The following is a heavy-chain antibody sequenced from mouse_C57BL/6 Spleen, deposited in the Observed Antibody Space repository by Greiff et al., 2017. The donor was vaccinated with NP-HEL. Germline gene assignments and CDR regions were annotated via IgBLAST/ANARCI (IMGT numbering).Heavy chain of an antibody. CDR3: ARDLYYGNLHY. D-gene: IGHD2-1*01. CDR2: ISYNGSN. V-gene: IGHV3-6*01. Sequence: EVKLMESGPGLVKPSQSLSLTCSVTGYSITSGYYWNWIRQFPGNKLEWMGYISYNGSNNYNPSLKNRISITRDTSKNQFFLKLNSVTTEDTATYYCARDLYYGNLHYWGQGTTLTVSS. CDR1: GYSITSGYY. J-gene: IGHJ2*01.